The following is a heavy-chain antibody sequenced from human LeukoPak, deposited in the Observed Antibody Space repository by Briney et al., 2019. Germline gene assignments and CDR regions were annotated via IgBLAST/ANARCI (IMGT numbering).Heavy chain of an antibody. CDR3: ARPGSYGPNDY. Sequence: PSETLSLTRAVYGGSFSGYYWSWIRQPPGKGLEWIGEINHSGSTNYNPSLKSRVTISVDTAKIQFSLKLSSVTAADTAVYYGARPGSYGPNDYWGQGTLVTVSS. V-gene: IGHV4-34*01. CDR2: INHSGST. D-gene: IGHD3-10*01. CDR1: GGSFSGYY. J-gene: IGHJ4*02.